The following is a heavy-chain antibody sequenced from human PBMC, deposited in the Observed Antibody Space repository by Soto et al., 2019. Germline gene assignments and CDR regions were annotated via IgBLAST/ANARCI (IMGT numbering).Heavy chain of an antibody. CDR1: GGSISSGGYS. CDR2: IYYSGST. D-gene: IGHD5-12*01. CDR3: ARGTATAYYYYGMDV. V-gene: IGHV4-30-2*05. J-gene: IGHJ6*02. Sequence: PSETLSLTCAVSGGSISSGGYSWSWIRQPPGKGLEWIGYIYYSGSTYYNPSLKSRVTISVDTSKNQFSLKLSSVTAADTAVYYCARGTATAYYYYGMDVWGQGTTVTVSS.